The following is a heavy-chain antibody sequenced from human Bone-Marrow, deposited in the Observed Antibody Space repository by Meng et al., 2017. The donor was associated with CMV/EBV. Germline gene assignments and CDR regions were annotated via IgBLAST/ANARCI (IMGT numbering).Heavy chain of an antibody. CDR2: VYYSGRT. D-gene: IGHD2-21*02. Sequence: SETLSLTCTVSGASITSTSHYWGWVRQSPGKGLEWIGSVYYSGRTDYIPSLKSRVTISVDASRNQFSLKLSSVAAADTAVYYCARQGAREVVTHVVPYGEFDCWGQGTLVTVSS. CDR3: ARQGAREVVTHVVPYGEFDC. V-gene: IGHV4-39*01. CDR1: GASITSTSHY. J-gene: IGHJ4*02.